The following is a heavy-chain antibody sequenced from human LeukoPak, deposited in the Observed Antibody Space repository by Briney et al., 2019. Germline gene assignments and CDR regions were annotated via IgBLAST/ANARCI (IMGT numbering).Heavy chain of an antibody. CDR2: ITGSGTSV. CDR1: GFTFIDYN. J-gene: IGHJ5*02. Sequence: GGSLRLSCAPSGFTFIDYNINWIRQPPGRGLEWIAYITGSGTSVYYADAVKVRFSVSMDNAANSVFLQMDSLRVEDSAVYFCTRDPESTYTCGQGTLVTVSS. D-gene: IGHD1-14*01. CDR3: TRDPESTYT. V-gene: IGHV3-11*01.